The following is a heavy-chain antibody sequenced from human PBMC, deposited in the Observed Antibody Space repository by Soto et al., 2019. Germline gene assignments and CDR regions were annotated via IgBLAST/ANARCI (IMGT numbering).Heavy chain of an antibody. V-gene: IGHV1-2*02. CDR3: ARGPYYDFWSGYYNPYFDY. Sequence: ASVKVSCKASGYTFTGYYMHWVRQAPGQGLEWMGWINPNSGGTNYAQKFQGRVTMTRDTSISTAYMELSRLRSDDTAVYYCARGPYYDFWSGYYNPYFDYWGQGTLVTVSS. J-gene: IGHJ4*02. CDR1: GYTFTGYY. D-gene: IGHD3-3*01. CDR2: INPNSGGT.